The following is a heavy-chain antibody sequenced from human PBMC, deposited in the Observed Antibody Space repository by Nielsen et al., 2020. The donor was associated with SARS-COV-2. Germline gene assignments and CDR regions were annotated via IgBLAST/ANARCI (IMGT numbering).Heavy chain of an antibody. Sequence: ASVKVSCKASGYTSTNFHIHWVRQAPGQSLEWMGWIQVGSGNTKYSPKFQGRVTFTSDTSATTALMGLSSLKSEDTAVYFCVIVTAALAFDPWGQGSLVTVSS. V-gene: IGHV1-3*01. CDR1: GYTSTNFH. D-gene: IGHD3-16*02. CDR2: IQVGSGNT. CDR3: VIVTAALAFDP. J-gene: IGHJ5*02.